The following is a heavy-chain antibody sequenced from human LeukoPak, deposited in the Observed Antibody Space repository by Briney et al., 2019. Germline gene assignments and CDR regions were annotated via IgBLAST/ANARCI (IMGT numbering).Heavy chain of an antibody. V-gene: IGHV1-69*04. J-gene: IGHJ4*02. D-gene: IGHD3-22*01. CDR2: IIPILGIA. Sequence: SMKVSCKASGGTFSSYAISWVRQAPGQGLEWMGRIIPILGIANYAQKFQGRVTITADKSTSTAYMELSSLRSEDTAVYYCARENYYDSRGFDYWGQGTLVTVSS. CDR3: ARENYYDSRGFDY. CDR1: GGTFSSYA.